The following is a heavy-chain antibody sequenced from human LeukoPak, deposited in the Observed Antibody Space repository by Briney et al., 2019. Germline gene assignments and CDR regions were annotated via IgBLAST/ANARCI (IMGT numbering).Heavy chain of an antibody. CDR1: GFTFSSYG. D-gene: IGHD5-18*01. V-gene: IGHV3-33*01. J-gene: IGHJ4*02. Sequence: PGGSLRLSCAASGFTFSSYGMHWVRQAPGKGLEWVAVIRYDGSNKYYADSVKGRFTISRDNSKNTLYLQMNSLRAEDTAVYYCAREGDVDTAMVFDYWGQGTLVTVSS. CDR3: AREGDVDTAMVFDY. CDR2: IRYDGSNK.